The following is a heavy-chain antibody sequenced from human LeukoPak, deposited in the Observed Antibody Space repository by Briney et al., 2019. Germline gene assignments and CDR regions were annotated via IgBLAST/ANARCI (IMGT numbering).Heavy chain of an antibody. J-gene: IGHJ4*02. V-gene: IGHV3-74*01. CDR1: RFTVSSNY. D-gene: IGHD4-17*01. CDR3: ARDSTVSDFDY. CDR2: IKIDGSGT. Sequence: GGSLRLSCAASRFTVSSNYMSWVRQAPGKGLVWVSRIKIDGSGTGYADSVKGRFTISRDNAKNTLYLQMNSLRADDTAVYYCARDSTVSDFDYWGQGTLVTVSS.